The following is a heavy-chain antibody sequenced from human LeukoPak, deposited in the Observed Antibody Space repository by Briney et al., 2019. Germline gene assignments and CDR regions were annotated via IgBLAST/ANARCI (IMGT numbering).Heavy chain of an antibody. J-gene: IGHJ4*02. D-gene: IGHD3-3*01. V-gene: IGHV4-59*01. CDR1: GGSISSYY. CDR2: IYYSGST. Sequence: PSETLSLTCTVSGGSISSYYWSWIRQPPGKGLEWIGYIYYSGSTNYNPSLKSRVTISVDTSKNQFSLKLSSVTAADTAVYYCARDARGVTVFDYWGQGTLVTVSS. CDR3: ARDARGVTVFDY.